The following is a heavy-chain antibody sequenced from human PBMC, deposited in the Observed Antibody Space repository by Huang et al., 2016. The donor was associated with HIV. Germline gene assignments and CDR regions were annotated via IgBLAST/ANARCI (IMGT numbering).Heavy chain of an antibody. CDR3: AKPSGDYEFFDF. CDR1: GFMFSTFG. CDR2: ISNDGSRK. J-gene: IGHJ4*02. Sequence: QVHLEESGGGVVQPGRPLRLSCTASGFMFSTFGIGWVRQARGKRLEWVAGISNDGSRKYYVDSVKGRFTIARDNSKNRVDLQMNSLRPEDTAVYYCAKPSGDYEFFDFWGQGTVVTVSS. D-gene: IGHD4-17*01. V-gene: IGHV3-30*18.